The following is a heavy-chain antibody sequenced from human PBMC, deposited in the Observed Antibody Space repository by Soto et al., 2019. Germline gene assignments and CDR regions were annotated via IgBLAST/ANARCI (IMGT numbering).Heavy chain of an antibody. V-gene: IGHV3-23*01. CDR1: GFTFSSYA. J-gene: IGHJ4*02. Sequence: GGSLRLSCAASGFTFSSYAMSWVRQAPGKGLGWVSAISGSGGSTFYADSVKGRFTISRDNSKNTLYLQLNSLRAEDTAVYYCAKYVRVAVAGYFDYWGQGTLVTVSS. CDR2: ISGSGGST. D-gene: IGHD6-19*01. CDR3: AKYVRVAVAGYFDY.